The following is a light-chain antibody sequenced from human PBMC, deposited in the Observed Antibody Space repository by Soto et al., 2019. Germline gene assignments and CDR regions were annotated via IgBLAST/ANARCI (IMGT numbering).Light chain of an antibody. CDR2: TGS. CDR3: LKHNSYPRK. Sequence: DIQMTHSPSSVSASVVDRVTITFLASQAIDSWLAWYQQKPGEAPKLLIFTGSLLHSGVPPRFSGSGSGTEFTLTISSLQPEDFATYYCLKHNSYPRKFGQGTKVDIK. CDR1: QAIDSW. V-gene: IGKV1-17*03. J-gene: IGKJ1*01.